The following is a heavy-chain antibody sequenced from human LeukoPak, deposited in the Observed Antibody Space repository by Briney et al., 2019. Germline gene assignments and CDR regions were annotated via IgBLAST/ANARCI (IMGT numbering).Heavy chain of an antibody. CDR3: ARAIVVVVAATPFDY. Sequence: SETQSLTCAVSGYSISNGYYWGWIRQPPGKGLEWIGSIYHSGGTYYNPSLNSRVTISVDTSKNQFSLNLSSVTAADTAVYYCARAIVVVVAATPFDYWGQGTLVTVSS. V-gene: IGHV4-38-2*01. D-gene: IGHD2-15*01. CDR1: GYSISNGYY. J-gene: IGHJ4*02. CDR2: IYHSGGT.